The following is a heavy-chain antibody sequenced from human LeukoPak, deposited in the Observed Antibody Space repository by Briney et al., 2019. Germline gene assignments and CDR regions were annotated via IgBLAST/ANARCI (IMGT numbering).Heavy chain of an antibody. CDR1: GGSLSGYY. Sequence: SETLSLTCAVYGGSLSGYYWSWIRQPPGKGLEWIGEINHSGSTNYNPSLKSRVTISVDTSKNQFSLKLSSVTAADTAVYYCASLAVTNVRLLVHDYWGQGSLVTVSS. V-gene: IGHV4-34*01. CDR3: ASLAVTNVRLLVHDY. CDR2: INHSGST. J-gene: IGHJ4*02. D-gene: IGHD6-19*01.